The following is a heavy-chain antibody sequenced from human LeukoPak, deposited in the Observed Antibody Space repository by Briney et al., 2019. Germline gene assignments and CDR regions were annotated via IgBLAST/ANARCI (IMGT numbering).Heavy chain of an antibody. CDR1: GFTFDDYA. D-gene: IGHD6-13*01. Sequence: GRSLTLSCAASGFTFDDYAMHWVRQAPGKGLEWVSGISWNSGSIGYADSVKGRFTISRDNAKNSLYLQMNSLRAEDTAVYYCATPASGQQLDDRTGFDYWGQGTLVTVSS. V-gene: IGHV3-9*01. CDR2: ISWNSGSI. J-gene: IGHJ4*02. CDR3: ATPASGQQLDDRTGFDY.